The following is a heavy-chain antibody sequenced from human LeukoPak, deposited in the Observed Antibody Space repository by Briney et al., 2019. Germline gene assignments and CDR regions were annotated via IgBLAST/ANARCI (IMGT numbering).Heavy chain of an antibody. CDR2: ISGSCGST. D-gene: IGHD3-10*02. Sequence: GGSLRLSCAASGFTFSSYAMSWVRQAPGKGLEWVSAISGSCGSTYYTDSVKGRFTISRDNAKNSLYLQMNSLRAEDTAVYYCAELGITMIGGVWGKGTTVTISS. CDR3: AELGITMIGGV. V-gene: IGHV3-23*01. J-gene: IGHJ6*04. CDR1: GFTFSSYA.